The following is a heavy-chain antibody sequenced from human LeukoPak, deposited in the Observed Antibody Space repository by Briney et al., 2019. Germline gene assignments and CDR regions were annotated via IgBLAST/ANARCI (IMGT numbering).Heavy chain of an antibody. Sequence: GGSLRLSCTASKFTFSNHGMQWVSQAPGKGLEWVAVVSSDGGTKYYADSVKGRFTISRDNSRNTMYLQMDSLRAEDTAVYYCAKEYDSGGYGANFDYWGQGTLVTVSS. J-gene: IGHJ4*02. D-gene: IGHD3-10*01. CDR2: VSSDGGTK. CDR1: KFTFSNHG. CDR3: AKEYDSGGYGANFDY. V-gene: IGHV3-30*18.